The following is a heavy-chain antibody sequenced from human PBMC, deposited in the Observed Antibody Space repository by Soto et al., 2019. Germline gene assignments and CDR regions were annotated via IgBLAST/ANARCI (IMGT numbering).Heavy chain of an antibody. Sequence: QVQLQESGPGLVKPSQTLSLTCTVSGGSISTGGYYWNWIRQHPGKGLEWIGYFYYSGSTYYNPSLKSRVNISVNTAKNPFSLKLSSGAAADPAVYYWARSVFPRGQGTLGPVSS. CDR1: GGSISTGGYY. J-gene: IGHJ5*02. CDR2: FYYSGST. CDR3: ARSVFP. V-gene: IGHV4-31*03.